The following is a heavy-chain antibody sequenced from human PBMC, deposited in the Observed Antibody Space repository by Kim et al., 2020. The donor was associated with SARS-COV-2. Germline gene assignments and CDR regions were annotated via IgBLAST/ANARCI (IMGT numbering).Heavy chain of an antibody. CDR2: IYYSGST. J-gene: IGHJ3*02. V-gene: IGHV4-31*03. CDR3: ARDRAQGGMGWFGELDAFDI. CDR1: GGSISSGGYY. D-gene: IGHD3-10*01. Sequence: SETLSLTCTVSGGSISSGGYYWSWIRQHPGKGLEWIGYIYYSGSTYYNPSLKSRVTISVDTSKNQFSLKLSSVTAADTAVYYCARDRAQGGMGWFGELDAFDIWGQGTMVTVSS.